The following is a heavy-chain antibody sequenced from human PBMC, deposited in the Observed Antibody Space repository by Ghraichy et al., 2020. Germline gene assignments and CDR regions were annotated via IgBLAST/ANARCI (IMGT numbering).Heavy chain of an antibody. CDR1: GFNFNSNW. CDR2: IKQDGSTT. CDR3: VKNGRDFDY. J-gene: IGHJ4*02. D-gene: IGHD1-26*01. Sequence: GGSLRLSCTASGFNFNSNWMSWVRQAPGKGLEWVANIKQDGSTTYYVDSAKGRFTIFRDNAKNSLYLQMNSLRAEDTAVYYCVKNGRDFDYWGKGTLVTVSS. V-gene: IGHV3-7*03.